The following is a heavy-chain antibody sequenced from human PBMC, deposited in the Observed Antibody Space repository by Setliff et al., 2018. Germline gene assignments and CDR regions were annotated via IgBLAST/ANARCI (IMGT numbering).Heavy chain of an antibody. J-gene: IGHJ6*03. CDR1: GYSINRGYD. Sequence: SETLSLTGAVSGYSINRGYDWGWIRQSPGKGLEWIGSIYRDGNTYYNPSLRSRVTISVDTSKNQFSLNLSSVTAADTAVYYCARDGYGDDWNTFVAFYYYYMDVWGKGTTVTVSS. V-gene: IGHV4-38-2*02. CDR3: ARDGYGDDWNTFVAFYYYYMDV. CDR2: IYRDGNT. D-gene: IGHD2-21*01.